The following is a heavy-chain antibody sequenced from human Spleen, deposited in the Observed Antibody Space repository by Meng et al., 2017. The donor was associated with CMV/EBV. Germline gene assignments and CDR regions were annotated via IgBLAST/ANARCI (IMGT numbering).Heavy chain of an antibody. CDR1: GGTFSSYA. Sequence: AVKVSCTASGGTFSSYAISWVRQAPGQGLEWMGGIIPIFGTANYEQKFQGRVTITTDESTSTAYMELSSLRSEDTAVYYCARAGDLELQAYGMDVWGQGTTVTVSS. J-gene: IGHJ6*02. CDR2: IIPIFGTA. V-gene: IGHV1-69*05. CDR3: ARAGDLELQAYGMDV. D-gene: IGHD1-7*01.